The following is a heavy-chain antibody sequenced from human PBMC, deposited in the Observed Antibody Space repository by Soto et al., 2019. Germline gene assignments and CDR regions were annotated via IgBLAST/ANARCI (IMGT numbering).Heavy chain of an antibody. CDR1: GFTFTNYV. J-gene: IGHJ6*02. CDR3: AKDRVPAAGYYYYGMDV. CDR2: ISGSGGST. D-gene: IGHD2-2*01. V-gene: IGHV3-23*01. Sequence: GGSLRLSCAASGFTFTNYVMNWVRQAPGKGLEWVSAISGSGGSTYYADSVKGRFTISRDNSKNTLFLQMDSLGVDDTAVYYCAKDRVPAAGYYYYGMDVWGQGTTVTVSS.